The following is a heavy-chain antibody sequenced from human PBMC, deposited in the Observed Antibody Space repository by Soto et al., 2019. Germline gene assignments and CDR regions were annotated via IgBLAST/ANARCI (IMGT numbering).Heavy chain of an antibody. CDR3: AKTGYSSSWSQFDH. D-gene: IGHD6-13*01. CDR2: ISYDGSNK. CDR1: GFTFSSYG. Sequence: GALRLSCTASGFTFSSYGMHWVRQAPGKGLEWVAVISYDGSNKYYADSVKGRFTISRDNSTNTLHLQMNSLRADDTAVYYCAKTGYSSSWSQFDHWGQGTLVTVSS. J-gene: IGHJ4*02. V-gene: IGHV3-30*18.